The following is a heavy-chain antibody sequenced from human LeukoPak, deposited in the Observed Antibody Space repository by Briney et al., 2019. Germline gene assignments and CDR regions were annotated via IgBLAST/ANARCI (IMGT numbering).Heavy chain of an antibody. Sequence: GGSLRLSCAASGFTFSSYAMHWVRQAPGKGLEGVAVISYDGSNKYYADSVKGRFTISRDNSKNTLYLQMNSLRAEDTAVYYCARDEPAEDFDYWGQGTLVTVSS. CDR1: GFTFSSYA. CDR2: ISYDGSNK. J-gene: IGHJ4*02. V-gene: IGHV3-30-3*01. CDR3: ARDEPAEDFDY.